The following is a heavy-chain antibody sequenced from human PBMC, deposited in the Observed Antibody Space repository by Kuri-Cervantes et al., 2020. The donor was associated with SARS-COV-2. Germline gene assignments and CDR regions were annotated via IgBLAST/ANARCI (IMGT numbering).Heavy chain of an antibody. V-gene: IGHV3-9*01. CDR2: ISWNSGSI. CDR1: GFTFDDYA. Sequence: GGSLRLSCAASGFTFDDYAMHWVRQAPGKGLEWVSGISWNSGSIGCADSVKGRFTISRDNAKNSLYLQMNSLRAEDTALYYCAKDIREQLVGGVGWFDPWGQGTLVTVSS. J-gene: IGHJ5*02. D-gene: IGHD6-6*01. CDR3: AKDIREQLVGGVGWFDP.